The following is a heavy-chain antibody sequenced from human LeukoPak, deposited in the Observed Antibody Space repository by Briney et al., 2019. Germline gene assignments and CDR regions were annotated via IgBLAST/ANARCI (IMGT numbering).Heavy chain of an antibody. V-gene: IGHV3-48*01. CDR1: GFTFSSDS. Sequence: GGSLRLSCAASGFTFSSDSMNWVRQAPGKGLEWVSYISSSSSTIYYADSVKGRFTISRDNAKNSLYLQMNSLSVEDTAVYYCARDLKRRYGSGNWFDPWGQGTLVTVSS. J-gene: IGHJ5*02. D-gene: IGHD3-10*01. CDR2: ISSSSSTI. CDR3: ARDLKRRYGSGNWFDP.